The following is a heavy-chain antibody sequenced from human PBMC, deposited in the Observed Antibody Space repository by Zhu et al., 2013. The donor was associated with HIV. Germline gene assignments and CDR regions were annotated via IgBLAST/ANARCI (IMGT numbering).Heavy chain of an antibody. Sequence: QVQLVQSGAEVKKYGASVRVSCKASGYTFSGYYLHWVRQAPGQGLEWMGIINPSGGSTSYAQKFQGRVTMTRDTSTSTVYMELSSLRSEDTAVYYCARSAGXSSPDAFDIWGQGTSGHRLF. CDR3: ARSAGXSSPDAFDI. V-gene: IGHV1-46*01. CDR1: GYTFSGYY. J-gene: IGHJ3*02. D-gene: IGHD6-6*01. CDR2: INPSGGST.